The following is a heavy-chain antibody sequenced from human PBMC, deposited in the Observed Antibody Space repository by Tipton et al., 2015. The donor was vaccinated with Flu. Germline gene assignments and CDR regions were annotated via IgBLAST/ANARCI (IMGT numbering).Heavy chain of an antibody. CDR1: GFTFSSYE. CDR2: ISSSGSTI. Sequence: SLRLSCAASGFTFSSYEMNWVRQAPGKGLEWVSYISSSGSTIYYADSVKGRFTISRDNAKNSLYLQMNSLRAEDTAVYYCARWSSGTVTTYYYYGMDVWGQGTTVTVSS. CDR3: ARWSSGTVTTYYYYGMDV. V-gene: IGHV3-48*03. D-gene: IGHD4-17*01. J-gene: IGHJ6*02.